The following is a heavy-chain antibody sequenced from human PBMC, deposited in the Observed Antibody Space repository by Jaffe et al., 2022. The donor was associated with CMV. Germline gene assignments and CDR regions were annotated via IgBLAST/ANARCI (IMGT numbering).Heavy chain of an antibody. CDR1: GGSISSYY. J-gene: IGHJ5*02. CDR3: ARYIDYYGSGSYLWAQNWFDP. Sequence: QVQLQESGPGLVKPSETLSLTCTVSGGSISSYYWSWIRQPPGKGLEWIGYIYYSGSTNYNPSLKSRVTISVDTSKNQFSLKLSSVTAADTAVYYCARYIDYYGSGSYLWAQNWFDPWGQGTLVTVSS. V-gene: IGHV4-59*08. CDR2: IYYSGST. D-gene: IGHD3-10*01.